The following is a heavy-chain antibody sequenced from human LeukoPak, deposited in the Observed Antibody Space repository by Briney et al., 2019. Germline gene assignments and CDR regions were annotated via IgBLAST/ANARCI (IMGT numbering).Heavy chain of an antibody. CDR1: GYTFTGYY. CDR3: GRVQAPRGSSNAFDI. Sequence: ASVKVSCKASGYTFTGYYMHWVRQAPGQGLEWMGWINPNSGGTNYAQKYQGRVTITSEKSISTAYIELSRLRSDDTAVYYCGRVQAPRGSSNAFDIWGQGTMVTVSS. CDR2: INPNSGGT. D-gene: IGHD6-6*01. V-gene: IGHV1-2*02. J-gene: IGHJ3*02.